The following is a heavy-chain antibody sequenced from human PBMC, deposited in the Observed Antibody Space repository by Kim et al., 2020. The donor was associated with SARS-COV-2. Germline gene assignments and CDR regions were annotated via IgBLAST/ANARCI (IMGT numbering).Heavy chain of an antibody. Sequence: ASVKVSCKASGYTFTGYYMHWVRQAPGQGLEWMGRINPNSGGTNYAQKFQGRVTMTRDTSISTAYMELSRLRSDDTAVYYCARVGSYSSSSGNWFDPWGQGTLVTVSS. V-gene: IGHV1-2*06. CDR2: INPNSGGT. D-gene: IGHD6-13*01. CDR1: GYTFTGYY. J-gene: IGHJ5*02. CDR3: ARVGSYSSSSGNWFDP.